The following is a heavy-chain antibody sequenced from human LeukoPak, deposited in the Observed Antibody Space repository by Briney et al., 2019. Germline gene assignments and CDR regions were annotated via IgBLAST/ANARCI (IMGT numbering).Heavy chain of an antibody. J-gene: IGHJ4*02. D-gene: IGHD3-9*01. Sequence: GGSLRLSCEASGFTFSNSWMTWVRQTPGKGLEWVANIKTDGSEKYYVDSVRGRFTISRDNSKSMLYLQMNSLRVEDTAVYYCARRLSTDYYEFWGQGTLVTVSS. CDR2: IKTDGSEK. V-gene: IGHV3-7*01. CDR1: GFTFSNSW. CDR3: ARRLSTDYYEF.